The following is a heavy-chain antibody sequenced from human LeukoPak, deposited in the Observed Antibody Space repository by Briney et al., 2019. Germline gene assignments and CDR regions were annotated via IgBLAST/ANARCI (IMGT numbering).Heavy chain of an antibody. CDR2: IIPIFGTA. D-gene: IGHD5-18*01. Sequence: VASVKVSCKASGGTFSSYAISWVRQAPGQGLEWMGGIIPIFGTANYAQKFQGRVTITTDESTSTAYMELSSLRSEDTAVYYCARSEGYSYGLRYYYYYMDVWGKGTTVTVSS. V-gene: IGHV1-69*05. J-gene: IGHJ6*03. CDR3: ARSEGYSYGLRYYYYYMDV. CDR1: GGTFSSYA.